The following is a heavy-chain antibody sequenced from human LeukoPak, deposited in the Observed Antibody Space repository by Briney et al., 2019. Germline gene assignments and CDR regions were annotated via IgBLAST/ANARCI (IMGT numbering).Heavy chain of an antibody. CDR3: ARGPINTHAFDI. Sequence: ASVKVSCKASGYTFTGYHMHWVRQAPGQGLEWMGWINPNSGGTNYAQKFQGRVTMTRDTSINTAYMELSRLTSDDTAVYCCARGPINTHAFDIWSQGTMVTVSS. CDR1: GYTFTGYH. CDR2: INPNSGGT. V-gene: IGHV1-2*02. J-gene: IGHJ3*02.